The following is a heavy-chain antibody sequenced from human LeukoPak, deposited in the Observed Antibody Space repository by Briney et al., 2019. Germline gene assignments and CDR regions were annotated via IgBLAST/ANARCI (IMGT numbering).Heavy chain of an antibody. CDR3: AKEGGYCSSTSCYPMYFDY. D-gene: IGHD2-2*01. V-gene: IGHV3-23*01. Sequence: PGGSLRLSCAASGFTFSSYAMSWVRQAPGKGLEWVSAISGSGGSTYYADSVKGRFTISRDNSKNTLYLQMNSLRAEDTAVYYCAKEGGYCSSTSCYPMYFDYWGQGTLVTVSS. J-gene: IGHJ4*02. CDR1: GFTFSSYA. CDR2: ISGSGGST.